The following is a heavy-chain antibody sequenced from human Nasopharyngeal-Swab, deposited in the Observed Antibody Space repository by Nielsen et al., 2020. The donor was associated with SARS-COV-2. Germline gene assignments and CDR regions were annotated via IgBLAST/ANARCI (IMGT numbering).Heavy chain of an antibody. Sequence: GESLKISCAASGFTFSSYWMSWVRHAPGEGLEWVANIKQDGSEKYYVDSVKGRFTISRDNAKNSLYLQMNSLRAEDTAVYYCARATEGGSGSYYKPTNYYYGMDVWGQGTTVTVSS. CDR1: GFTFSSYW. CDR3: ARATEGGSGSYYKPTNYYYGMDV. CDR2: IKQDGSEK. D-gene: IGHD3-10*01. V-gene: IGHV3-7*03. J-gene: IGHJ6*02.